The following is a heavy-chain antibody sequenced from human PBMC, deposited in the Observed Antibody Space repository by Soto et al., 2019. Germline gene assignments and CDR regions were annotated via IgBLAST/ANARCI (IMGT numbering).Heavy chain of an antibody. J-gene: IGHJ4*02. CDR1: GGAFSGYY. V-gene: IGHV4-34*01. CDR3: ARLYYGDYEHSFDY. Sequence: PSETLSLTCAVFGGAFSGYYWSWIRQPPGKGLEWIGEINHSGSTNYNPSLKSRVTISVDTSKNQFSLKLSSVTAADTAVYYCARLYYGDYEHSFDYWGQGTLVTVSS. D-gene: IGHD4-17*01. CDR2: INHSGST.